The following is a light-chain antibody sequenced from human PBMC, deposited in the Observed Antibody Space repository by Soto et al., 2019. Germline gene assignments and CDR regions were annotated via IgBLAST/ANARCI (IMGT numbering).Light chain of an antibody. V-gene: IGKV1-39*01. CDR3: QKNVSANSIR. J-gene: IGKJ1*01. Sequence: RMTDTPYSRSSSVVDHVFLTCRASHDIRTFLNWYQQRPGEAPKLLIFAASNLKSGVPFRFSGSGSGTEFTLTISSLQPEDFATYYCQKNVSANSIRFGHGTKVDIK. CDR2: AAS. CDR1: HDIRTF.